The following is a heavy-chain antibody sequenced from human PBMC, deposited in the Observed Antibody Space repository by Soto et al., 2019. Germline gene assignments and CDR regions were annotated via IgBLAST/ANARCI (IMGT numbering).Heavy chain of an antibody. Sequence: ASVKVSCKASGYTFTSYAMHWVRQAPGQRLEWMGWSNAGNGNTKYSQKFQGRVTITRDTSASTAYMELSSLRSEDTAVYYCARRSGYCSGGSCFLYFDYWGQGTLVTVSS. CDR1: GYTFTSYA. CDR3: ARRSGYCSGGSCFLYFDY. D-gene: IGHD2-15*01. CDR2: SNAGNGNT. J-gene: IGHJ4*02. V-gene: IGHV1-3*01.